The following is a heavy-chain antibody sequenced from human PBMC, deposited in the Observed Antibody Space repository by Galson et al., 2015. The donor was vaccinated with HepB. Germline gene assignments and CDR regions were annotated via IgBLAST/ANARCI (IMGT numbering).Heavy chain of an antibody. Sequence: TLSLTCTVSGGSISSYYWSWIRQPPGKGLEWIGSIYYSGSTYYNPSLKSRVTISVDTSKNQFSLKLSSVTAADTAVYYCAVTMVRGEFPSHDYWGQGTLVTVSS. J-gene: IGHJ4*02. CDR2: IYYSGST. CDR1: GGSISSYY. CDR3: AVTMVRGEFPSHDY. V-gene: IGHV4-59*05. D-gene: IGHD3-10*01.